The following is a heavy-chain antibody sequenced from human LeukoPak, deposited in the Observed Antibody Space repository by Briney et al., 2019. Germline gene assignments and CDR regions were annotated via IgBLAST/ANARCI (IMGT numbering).Heavy chain of an antibody. CDR3: ARSVWKIRPTYYIDV. J-gene: IGHJ6*03. CDR2: MNPNSGNT. V-gene: IGHV1-8*03. Sequence: ASVKVSCKASGYTFTSYDINWVRQATGQGLEWMGWMNPNSGNTGYAQKFQGRVTITRNTSISTAYMELSSLRSEDTAVYYCARSVWKIRPTYYIDVWGKGTTVTVSS. D-gene: IGHD3-16*01. CDR1: GYTFTSYD.